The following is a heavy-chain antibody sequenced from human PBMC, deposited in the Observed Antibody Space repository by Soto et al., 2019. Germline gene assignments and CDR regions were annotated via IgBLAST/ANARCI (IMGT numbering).Heavy chain of an antibody. CDR2: IIPIFGTA. Sequence: AASVKVSCKASGGTFSSYAISWVRQAPGQGLEWMGGIIPIFGTANYAQKFQGRVTITADESTSTAYMELSSLRSEDTAVYYCARANIVATNFDYWGQGTLVTVSS. J-gene: IGHJ4*02. CDR1: GGTFSSYA. D-gene: IGHD5-12*01. CDR3: ARANIVATNFDY. V-gene: IGHV1-69*13.